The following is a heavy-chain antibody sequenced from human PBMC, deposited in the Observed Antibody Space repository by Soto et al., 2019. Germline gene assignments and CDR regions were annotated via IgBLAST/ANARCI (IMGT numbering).Heavy chain of an antibody. J-gene: IGHJ6*02. CDR1: GFSVSTSH. Sequence: PGGSLRLSCAAAGFSVSTSHISWVRQAPGKGLEWVSVIYSGGATHYAVSVKGRLIISRDKSKNTVDLQMNSLRAEDTALYYCAKGRSYYYYYGVDVWGQGTTVTVSS. CDR3: AKGRSYYYYYGVDV. V-gene: IGHV3-53*01. CDR2: IYSGGAT.